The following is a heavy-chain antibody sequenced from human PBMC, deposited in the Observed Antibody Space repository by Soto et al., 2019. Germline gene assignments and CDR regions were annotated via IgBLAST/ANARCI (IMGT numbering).Heavy chain of an antibody. D-gene: IGHD2-21*01. J-gene: IGHJ5*02. Sequence: PGESLKISCKGSGYSFTSYWISWVRQMPGKGLEWMGRIDPSDSYTNYSPSFQGHVTISADKSISTAYLQWSSLKASDTAMYYCARHGGGEINWFDPWGQGTLVTVYS. CDR3: ARHGGGEINWFDP. CDR1: GYSFTSYW. V-gene: IGHV5-10-1*01. CDR2: IDPSDSYT.